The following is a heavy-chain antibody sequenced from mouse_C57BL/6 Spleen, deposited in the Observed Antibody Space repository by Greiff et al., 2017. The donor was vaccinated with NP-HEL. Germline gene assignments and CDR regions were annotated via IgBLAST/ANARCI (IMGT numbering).Heavy chain of an antibody. D-gene: IGHD1-1*01. Sequence: QVQLQQSGPELVKPGASVKLSCKASGYTFTSYDINWVKQRPGQGLEWIGWIYPRDGSATYNEKFKGKATLTVDTSSSTAYMELHILTSDDSAVYFCARSRYYGNYAMDYWGQGTSVTVSS. CDR1: GYTFTSYD. J-gene: IGHJ4*01. V-gene: IGHV1-85*01. CDR3: ARSRYYGNYAMDY. CDR2: IYPRDGSA.